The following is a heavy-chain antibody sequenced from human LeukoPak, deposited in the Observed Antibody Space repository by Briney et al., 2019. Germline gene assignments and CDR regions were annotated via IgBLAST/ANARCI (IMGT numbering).Heavy chain of an antibody. D-gene: IGHD6-6*01. CDR1: GFTFSSYA. V-gene: IGHV3-30*01. CDR2: ISYDGSNK. Sequence: GGSLRLSCAASGFTFSSYAMHWVRQAPGKGLEWVAVISYDGSNKYYADSVKGRFTISRDNSKNTLYLQMNSLRAEDTAVYYCARASVVSSSSYVDYWGQGTLVTVSS. CDR3: ARASVVSSSSYVDY. J-gene: IGHJ4*02.